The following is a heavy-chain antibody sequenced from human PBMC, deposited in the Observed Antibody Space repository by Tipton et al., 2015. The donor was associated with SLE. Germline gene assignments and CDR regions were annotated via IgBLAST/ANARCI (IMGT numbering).Heavy chain of an antibody. D-gene: IGHD6-19*01. Sequence: TLSLTCTVSDDSISHYYWSWIRQSPGKGLEWIGYIFYTGRISSNPSLKSRVTISMDTSKNLFSLRLSSVTAADTAVYYCARVTGHSSGWYGWVDYWGQGTLVTVSS. CDR2: IFYTGRI. CDR1: DDSISHYY. V-gene: IGHV4-59*12. J-gene: IGHJ4*02. CDR3: ARVTGHSSGWYGWVDY.